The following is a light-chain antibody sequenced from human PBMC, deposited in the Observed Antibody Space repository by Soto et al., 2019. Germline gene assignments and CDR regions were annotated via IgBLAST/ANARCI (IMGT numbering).Light chain of an antibody. CDR2: DAS. CDR3: RPYHSFWP. CDR1: QSISSW. Sequence: GDRVPITCRASQSISSWLAWYQQKPGKAPKLLSYDASSLESGVPSSFPLRGPRTELALSTRSLPPADLAAYYGRPYHSFWPFGQ. V-gene: IGKV1-5*01. J-gene: IGKJ1*01.